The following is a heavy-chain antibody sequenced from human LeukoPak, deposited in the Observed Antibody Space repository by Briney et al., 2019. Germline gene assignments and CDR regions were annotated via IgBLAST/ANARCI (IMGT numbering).Heavy chain of an antibody. V-gene: IGHV4-4*02. CDR1: GGSVTSTNW. CDR3: ARDVPGSGVNLDH. J-gene: IGHJ4*02. D-gene: IGHD3-10*01. Sequence: SGTLSLACGVSGGSVTSTNWWTWVRQPPGKGLEWIGEVHLDGRTNYNPSLKSRLIMSVDLPENHISLKLTSVTAADTAVYYCARDVPGSGVNLDHWGREPWSPSPQ. CDR2: VHLDGRT.